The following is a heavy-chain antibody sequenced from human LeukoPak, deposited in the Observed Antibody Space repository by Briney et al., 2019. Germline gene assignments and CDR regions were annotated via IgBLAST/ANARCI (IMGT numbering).Heavy chain of an antibody. CDR3: TRYNDDHFDY. CDR2: IAYDGSRA. Sequence: GGSLRLSGAGSGFTFGGYGMHCFRQPPAKGLGWVAVIAYDGSRAFYADSVKGRFTISRDNSKNTMSVQMDDLRAEDTAVYYCTRYNDDHFDYWGQGTLVTVSS. J-gene: IGHJ4*02. D-gene: IGHD3-3*01. V-gene: IGHV3-33*08. CDR1: GFTFGGYG.